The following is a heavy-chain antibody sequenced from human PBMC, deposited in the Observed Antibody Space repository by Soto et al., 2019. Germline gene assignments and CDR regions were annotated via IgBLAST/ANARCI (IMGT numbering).Heavy chain of an antibody. V-gene: IGHV2-26*01. J-gene: IGHJ5*02. Sequence: QVTLKESGPVLVKPTETLTLTCTVSGFSLSSDRMGVSWIREPPGKALEGLAHVFSNDEKYYSTSLKRRLTISKHTHQRQVVLTMTHMDPVDPATYFCDRRLRGGYYGSGPNNWFDPWGQGTLVTVSS. CDR2: VFSNDEK. CDR3: DRRLRGGYYGSGPNNWFDP. CDR1: GFSLSSDRMG. D-gene: IGHD3-10*01.